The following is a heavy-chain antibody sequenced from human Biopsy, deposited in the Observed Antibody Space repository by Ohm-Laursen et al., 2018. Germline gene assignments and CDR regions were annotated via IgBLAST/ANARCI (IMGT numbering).Heavy chain of an antibody. V-gene: IGHV4-4*07. Sequence: SDTLSLTCTVSGGSLSSYYWSWIRQPAGEGLEWIGRIYSSGSTNYNPSLKSRVTLSMDTSKNQFSLNLNSVTAADTAVYFCARDVKRYCSGTSCYSGYFGMDVWGQGTTVTVS. J-gene: IGHJ6*02. D-gene: IGHD2-2*01. CDR3: ARDVKRYCSGTSCYSGYFGMDV. CDR1: GGSLSSYY. CDR2: IYSSGST.